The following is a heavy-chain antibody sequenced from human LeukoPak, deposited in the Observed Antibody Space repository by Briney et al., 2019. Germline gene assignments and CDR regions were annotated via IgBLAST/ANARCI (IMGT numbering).Heavy chain of an antibody. Sequence: SVKVSCKASGGTFSIYAISWGRHAPGQGLEWMGRIIPIFGTANYAQKFQGRVTITTDESTSTAYMELSSLRSEDTAVYYCARGITMIFPDAFDIWGQGTMVTVSS. V-gene: IGHV1-69*05. CDR1: GGTFSIYA. D-gene: IGHD3-22*01. CDR3: ARGITMIFPDAFDI. CDR2: IIPIFGTA. J-gene: IGHJ3*02.